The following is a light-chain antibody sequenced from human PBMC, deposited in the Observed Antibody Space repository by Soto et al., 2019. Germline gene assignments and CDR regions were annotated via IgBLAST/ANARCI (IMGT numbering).Light chain of an antibody. V-gene: IGKV3-11*01. CDR3: QQRSNWSVT. Sequence: EIVLTQSPATLSLSPGERATLSCRASQSVSSYLAWYQQKPGQAPRLLIYDASSRATGIPARFSGSGSGTEFTLTISSLEPEDFAVYYCQQRSNWSVTFGQGTRVDIK. CDR2: DAS. CDR1: QSVSSY. J-gene: IGKJ1*01.